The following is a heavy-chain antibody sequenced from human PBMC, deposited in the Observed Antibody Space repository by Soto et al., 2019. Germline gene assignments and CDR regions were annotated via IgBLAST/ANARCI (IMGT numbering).Heavy chain of an antibody. Sequence: GGSLRLSCAASGFTFSGSAMHWVRQASGKGLEWVGRIRTKSNSYATAYAASVQGRFTISRGDSKDTAYLQMNSLKTEDTAVYYCTRDPRKYYYSIGSAHWFDPWCQGTLVTVSS. J-gene: IGHJ5*02. D-gene: IGHD3-22*01. CDR1: GFTFSGSA. V-gene: IGHV3-73*01. CDR3: TRDPRKYYYSIGSAHWFDP. CDR2: IRTKSNSYAT.